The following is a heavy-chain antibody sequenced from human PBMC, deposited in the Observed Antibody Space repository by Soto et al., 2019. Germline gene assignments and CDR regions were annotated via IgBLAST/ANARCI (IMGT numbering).Heavy chain of an antibody. CDR2: IYHSGST. CDR1: GGSISSGGYS. D-gene: IGHD1-26*01. V-gene: IGHV4-30-2*01. CDR3: ARLSFSGTSLYFYYVFSV. Sequence: SETLSLTCAVSGGSISSGGYSWSWIRQPPGKGLEWIGYIYHSGSTYYNPSLKSRVTISVDRSKNQFSLKLSSVTAADTAVYYCARLSFSGTSLYFYYVFSVWAQGTTVTVSS. J-gene: IGHJ6*02.